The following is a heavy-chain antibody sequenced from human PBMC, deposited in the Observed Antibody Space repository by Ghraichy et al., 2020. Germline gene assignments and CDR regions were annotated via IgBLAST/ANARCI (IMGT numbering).Heavy chain of an antibody. CDR1: GFTFSSYS. CDR2: ISSSSSYI. D-gene: IGHD6-19*01. J-gene: IGHJ4*02. CDR3: ARDPSWGIAVAGIGVDVY. Sequence: GGSLRLSCAASGFTFSSYSMNWVRQAPGKGLEWVSSISSSSSYIYYADSVKGRFTISRDNAKNSLYLQMNSLRAEDTAVYYCARDPSWGIAVAGIGVDVYWGQGTLVTVSS. V-gene: IGHV3-21*01.